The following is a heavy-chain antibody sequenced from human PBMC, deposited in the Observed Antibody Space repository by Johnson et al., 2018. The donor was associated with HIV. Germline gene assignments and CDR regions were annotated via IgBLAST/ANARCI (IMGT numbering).Heavy chain of an antibody. CDR1: GITFSSYW. CDR2: IKQDGSEK. J-gene: IGHJ3*02. Sequence: VQLVESGGGLVQPGGSLRLSCAASGITFSSYWMSWVRQAPGKGLEWVANIKQDGSEKYYVDSVKGRFTISRDNAKNSLYLEMNRLRAECTVGYYCAGVAQGIAVRPEAFDIWGQGTMVTVSS. CDR3: AGVAQGIAVRPEAFDI. D-gene: IGHD6-19*01. V-gene: IGHV3-7*04.